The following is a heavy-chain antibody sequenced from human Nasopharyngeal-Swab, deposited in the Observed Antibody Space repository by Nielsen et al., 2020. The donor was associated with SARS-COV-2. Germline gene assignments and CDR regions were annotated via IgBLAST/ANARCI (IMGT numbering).Heavy chain of an antibody. CDR1: GYTFTSYG. Sequence: ASVKVSCKASGYTFTSYGSSWVRQAAGQGLEWMGWISAYNGNTNYAQKFQGRVTMTEDTSTDTAYMELSSLRSEDTAVYYCATGSWGATGYYYMDVWGKGTPVTVSS. V-gene: IGHV1-18*01. J-gene: IGHJ6*03. CDR2: ISAYNGNT. D-gene: IGHD6-13*01. CDR3: ATGSWGATGYYYMDV.